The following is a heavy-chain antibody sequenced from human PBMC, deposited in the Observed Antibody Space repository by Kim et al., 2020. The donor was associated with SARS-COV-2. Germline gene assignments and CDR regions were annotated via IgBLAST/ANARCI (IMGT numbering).Heavy chain of an antibody. CDR2: ISYDGSNK. J-gene: IGHJ6*02. Sequence: GGSLRLSCAASGFTFSSYAMHWVRQAPGKGLEWVAVISYDGSNKYYADSVKGRFTISRDNSKNTLYLQMNSLRAEDTAVYYCARDERGTRELYYYYGMDVWGQGTTVTVSS. D-gene: IGHD1-7*01. V-gene: IGHV3-30*04. CDR1: GFTFSSYA. CDR3: ARDERGTRELYYYYGMDV.